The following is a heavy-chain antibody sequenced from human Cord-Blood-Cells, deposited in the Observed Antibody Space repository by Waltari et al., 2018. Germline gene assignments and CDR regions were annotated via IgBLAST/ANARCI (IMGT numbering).Heavy chain of an antibody. CDR3: ARGYCSGGSCRRTYYYYYYMDV. CDR2: IIPILGIA. Sequence: SYAISWVRQAPGPGLEWMGGIIPILGIANYAQKFQGRVTITADESTSTAYMELSSLRSEDTAVYYCARGYCSGGSCRRTYYYYYYMDVWGKGTTVTVSS. V-gene: IGHV1-69*10. J-gene: IGHJ6*03. D-gene: IGHD2-15*01. CDR1: SYA.